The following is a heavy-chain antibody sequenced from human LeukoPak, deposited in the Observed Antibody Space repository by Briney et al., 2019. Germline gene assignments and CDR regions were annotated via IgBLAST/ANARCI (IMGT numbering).Heavy chain of an antibody. CDR2: IIPIFGTA. V-gene: IGHV1-69*13. CDR1: GGTFSSYA. J-gene: IGHJ6*02. D-gene: IGHD6-19*01. Sequence: SVKVSCKASGGTFSSYAISWVRQAPGQGLEWMGGIIPIFGTANYAQKFQGRVTITADESTSTAYMELSSLRSEDTAVYYCAAGYSSGWYSVLYYYYYGMDVWGQGTTVTVPS. CDR3: AAGYSSGWYSVLYYYYYGMDV.